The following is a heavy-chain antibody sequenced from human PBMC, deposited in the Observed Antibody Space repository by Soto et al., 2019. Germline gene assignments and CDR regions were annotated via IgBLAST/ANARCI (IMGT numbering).Heavy chain of an antibody. CDR3: ARDDESSSWYRYFDS. V-gene: IGHV1-18*01. D-gene: IGHD6-13*01. CDR1: GYTFTNYG. Sequence: QVQLVQSGAEVKKPGASVKVSCKSSGYTFTNYGISWVRQAPGQGLEWMGWISPYNGNTNYAQKRQGRFTMTTHTSTSTAYMELRSRTSDDTAVYYCARDDESSSWYRYFDSWGQGTLVTGSS. CDR2: ISPYNGNT. J-gene: IGHJ4*02.